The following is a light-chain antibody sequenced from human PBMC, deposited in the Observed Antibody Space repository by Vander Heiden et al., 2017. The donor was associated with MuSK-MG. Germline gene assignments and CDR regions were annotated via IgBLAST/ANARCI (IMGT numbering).Light chain of an antibody. Sequence: DIVMTQSPDSLAVSLGERATINCKSSQTILYSPNNKNYLAWFQQKPGQPPKLLIYWASTRESGVPDRFSGSGSGADFTLTISSLQAEDVAVYYCQQYYSTPLTFGGGTMVEIK. CDR3: QQYYSTPLT. J-gene: IGKJ4*01. CDR1: QTILYSPNNKNY. V-gene: IGKV4-1*01. CDR2: WAS.